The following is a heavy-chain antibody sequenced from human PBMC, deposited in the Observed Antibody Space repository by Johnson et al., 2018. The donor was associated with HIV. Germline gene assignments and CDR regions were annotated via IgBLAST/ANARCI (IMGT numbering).Heavy chain of an antibody. Sequence: VQLVESGGGLVQPGGSLRHSCAASGFTFDDYAMHWVRQAPGKGLEWVSGISWNSGSIGYADSVKGRFTISRDNAKNSLYLQMNSLRAEDTALYYCAKVLLPQDAFDIWGQGTMVTVSS. D-gene: IGHD2/OR15-2a*01. CDR1: GFTFDDYA. CDR2: ISWNSGSI. J-gene: IGHJ3*02. V-gene: IGHV3-9*01. CDR3: AKVLLPQDAFDI.